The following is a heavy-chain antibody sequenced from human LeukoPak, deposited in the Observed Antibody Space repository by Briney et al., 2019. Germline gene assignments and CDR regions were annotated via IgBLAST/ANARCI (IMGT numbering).Heavy chain of an antibody. Sequence: SETLSLTCAVYGGSFSGYYWSWIRQHPGKGLEWIGYIYYSGSTYYNPSLKSRVTISVDTSKNQFSLKLSSVTAADTAVYYCARSNYKPSNAFDIWGQGTMVTVSS. J-gene: IGHJ3*02. CDR3: ARSNYKPSNAFDI. V-gene: IGHV4-31*11. D-gene: IGHD4-11*01. CDR1: GGSFSGYY. CDR2: IYYSGST.